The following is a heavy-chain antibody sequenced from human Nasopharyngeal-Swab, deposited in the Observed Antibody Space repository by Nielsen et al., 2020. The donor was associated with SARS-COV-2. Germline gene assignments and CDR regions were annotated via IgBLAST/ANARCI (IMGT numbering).Heavy chain of an antibody. CDR2: INHSGST. CDR3: ARGSLGSFSTVTRIYGMDV. CDR1: GGSFSGYY. J-gene: IGHJ6*02. D-gene: IGHD4-17*01. Sequence: SETLSLTFAVYGGSFSGYYWSWIRQPPGKGLEWIGEINHSGSTNYNPSLKSRVTISVDTSKNQFSLKLSSVTAADTAVYYCARGSLGSFSTVTRIYGMDVWGQGTTVTVSS. V-gene: IGHV4-34*01.